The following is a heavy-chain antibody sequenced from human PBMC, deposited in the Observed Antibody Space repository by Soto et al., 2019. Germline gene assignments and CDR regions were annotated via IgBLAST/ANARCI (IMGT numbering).Heavy chain of an antibody. J-gene: IGHJ3*02. D-gene: IGHD3-22*01. Sequence: GASVKVSCKASGYTFTSYDINWVRQATGQGLEWMGWMNPNSGNTGYAQKFQGRVTMTRNTSISTAYMELSSLRSEDTAVYYCARVGMYYYDSSGSRGAFDIWGQGTMVTVSS. V-gene: IGHV1-8*01. CDR2: MNPNSGNT. CDR3: ARVGMYYYDSSGSRGAFDI. CDR1: GYTFTSYD.